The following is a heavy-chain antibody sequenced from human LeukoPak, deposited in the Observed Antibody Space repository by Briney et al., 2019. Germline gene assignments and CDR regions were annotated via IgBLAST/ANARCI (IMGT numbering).Heavy chain of an antibody. CDR2: ISGSGGNT. CDR1: GFTFSSYA. Sequence: GGSPRLSCAASGFTFSSYAMSWVRQAPGKGLEWVSAISGSGGNTYYADSVKGRFTISRDNSKNTLYLQMNSLRAEDTAVYYCAREVTIRGVIILHSSWFDPWGQGTLVTVSS. V-gene: IGHV3-23*01. CDR3: AREVTIRGVIILHSSWFDP. D-gene: IGHD3-10*01. J-gene: IGHJ5*02.